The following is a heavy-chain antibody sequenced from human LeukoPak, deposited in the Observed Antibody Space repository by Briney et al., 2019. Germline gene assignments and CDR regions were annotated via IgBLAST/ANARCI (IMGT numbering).Heavy chain of an antibody. CDR2: ISYDGSNK. CDR1: GFTFSSYG. Sequence: PGGSLRLSCAASGFTFSSYGVHWVRQAPGKGLEWVAVISYDGSNKYYADSVKGRFTISRDNSKNTLYMQMNSLRAEDTAIYYCAKVPYSDYGSGRPPFMDVWGKGTTVTVSS. D-gene: IGHD3-10*01. CDR3: AKVPYSDYGSGRPPFMDV. J-gene: IGHJ6*04. V-gene: IGHV3-30*18.